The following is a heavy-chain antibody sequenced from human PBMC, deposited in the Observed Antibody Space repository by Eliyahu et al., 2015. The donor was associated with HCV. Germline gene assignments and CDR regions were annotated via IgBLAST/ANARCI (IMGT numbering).Heavy chain of an antibody. Sequence: QVQLVQSGAEVKKPGSSVKVXCKASGXTFSXYAXSXVRXAPGKGLEWMGRIIPILGIANXAQKFQGRVTITADKSTSTAYMELSSLRSEDTAVYYCAARGVCGGDCYWPPYYYYYGMDVWGQGTTVTVSS. V-gene: IGHV1-69*04. J-gene: IGHJ6*02. CDR2: IIPILGIA. CDR3: AARGVCGGDCYWPPYYYYYGMDV. D-gene: IGHD2-21*02. CDR1: GXTFSXYA.